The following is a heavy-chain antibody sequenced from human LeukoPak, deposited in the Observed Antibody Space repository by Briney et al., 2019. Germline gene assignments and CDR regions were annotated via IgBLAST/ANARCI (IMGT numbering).Heavy chain of an antibody. Sequence: GGSLRLSCAASGFTFSDDYMSWIRQAPGKGLERVSYISSSSIYTNSADSVKGRFTISRDNAKNSLYLQMNSLRAEDTAVHYCARVLGSYTFDYWGQGPLVTVSS. J-gene: IGHJ4*02. D-gene: IGHD3-10*01. CDR2: ISSSSIYT. V-gene: IGHV3-11*05. CDR1: GFTFSDDY. CDR3: ARVLGSYTFDY.